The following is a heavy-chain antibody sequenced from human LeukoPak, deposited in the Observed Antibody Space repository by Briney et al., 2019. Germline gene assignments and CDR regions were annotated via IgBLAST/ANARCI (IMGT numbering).Heavy chain of an antibody. V-gene: IGHV3-23*01. D-gene: IGHD6-19*01. J-gene: IGHJ4*02. CDR1: GFTFGSYA. Sequence: GGSLRLSCAASGFTFGSYAMSWVRQAPGKGLEWVSAISGSGGSTYYADSVKGRFTISRDNSKNTLYLQMNSLRAEDTAVYYSAKLSGWYGLDYWGQGTLVTVSS. CDR3: AKLSGWYGLDY. CDR2: ISGSGGST.